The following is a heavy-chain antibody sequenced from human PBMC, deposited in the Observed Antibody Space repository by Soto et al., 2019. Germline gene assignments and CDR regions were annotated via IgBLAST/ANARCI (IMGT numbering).Heavy chain of an antibody. J-gene: IGHJ3*02. D-gene: IGHD3-3*01. CDR3: ARDQEWDTYYDFWSGYPDAFDI. V-gene: IGHV1-46*01. Sequence: GASVKVSCKASGYTFTNYYIHWVRQAPGQGLEWMGIINPSTGSTTYAQKFQGRVTITADKPTSTAYMELSSLRSEDTAVYYCARDQEWDTYYDFWSGYPDAFDIWGQGTMVTVSS. CDR2: INPSTGST. CDR1: GYTFTNYY.